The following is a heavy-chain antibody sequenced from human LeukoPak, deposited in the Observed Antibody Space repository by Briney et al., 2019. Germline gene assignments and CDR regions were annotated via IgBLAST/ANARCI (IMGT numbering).Heavy chain of an antibody. D-gene: IGHD3-22*01. CDR3: AREYYDSSNAFDI. Sequence: SLKVSCKASGCAFSSYAISWVRQAPGQGLEWMGGIIPIFGTANYAQKFQGRVTITADESTSTAYMELSSLRSEDTAVYYCAREYYDSSNAFDIWGQGTMVTVSS. J-gene: IGHJ3*02. V-gene: IGHV1-69*13. CDR1: GCAFSSYA. CDR2: IIPIFGTA.